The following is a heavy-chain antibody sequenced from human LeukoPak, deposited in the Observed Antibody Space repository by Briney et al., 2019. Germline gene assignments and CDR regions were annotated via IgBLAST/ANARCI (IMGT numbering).Heavy chain of an antibody. Sequence: GGSLRLSCAASGFTFSSYAMSWVCQVPGKGLEWVSVISGSSDNTYYADSVKGRFTISRDNSENIVYLQMNNLRAEDTAVYYCAGRVTGYSSGYVYWGQGTLVTVSS. CDR3: AGRVTGYSSGYVY. J-gene: IGHJ4*02. D-gene: IGHD5-18*01. V-gene: IGHV3-23*01. CDR1: GFTFSSYA. CDR2: ISGSSDNT.